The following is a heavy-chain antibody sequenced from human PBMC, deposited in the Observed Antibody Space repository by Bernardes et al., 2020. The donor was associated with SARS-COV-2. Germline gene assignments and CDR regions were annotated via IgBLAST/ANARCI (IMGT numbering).Heavy chain of an antibody. CDR1: GFTFSSYG. Sequence: GGSLRLSCAASGFTFSSYGMHWVRQAPGKGLEWVAVISYDGSNKYYADSVKGRFTISRDNAKNSLYLQMNSLRAEDTAVYYCARGSPQYYYDSTGFYYGAWGKGTLVTVSS. CDR2: ISYDGSNK. V-gene: IGHV3-30*03. J-gene: IGHJ5*02. CDR3: ARGSPQYYYDSTGFYYGA. D-gene: IGHD3-22*01.